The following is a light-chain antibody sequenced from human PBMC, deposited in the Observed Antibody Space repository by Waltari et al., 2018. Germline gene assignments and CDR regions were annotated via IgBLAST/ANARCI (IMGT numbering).Light chain of an antibody. V-gene: IGKV1-9*01. CDR2: AAS. Sequence: PSFLSASVGDRVTITCRASQGISSYLAWYQQKPGKAPKLLIYAASTLQSGVPSRFSGSGSGTEFTLTISSLQPEDFATYYCQQLNSYPRTFGQGTKLEIK. CDR1: QGISSY. J-gene: IGKJ2*01. CDR3: QQLNSYPRT.